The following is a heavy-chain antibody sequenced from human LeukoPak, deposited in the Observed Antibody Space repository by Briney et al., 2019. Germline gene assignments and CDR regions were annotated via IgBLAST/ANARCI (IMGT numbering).Heavy chain of an antibody. V-gene: IGHV4-59*01. Sequence: SETLSLTCTVSGGSISSYYWSWIRQPPGKGLEWIGYIYYSGSTNYNPSLKSRVTISVDTSKNQFSLKLSSVTAADTAVYYCARKGEHYYDSGKVWPAWFDSWGQGTPVTVSS. CDR1: GGSISSYY. CDR2: IYYSGST. J-gene: IGHJ5*01. CDR3: ARKGEHYYDSGKVWPAWFDS. D-gene: IGHD3-10*01.